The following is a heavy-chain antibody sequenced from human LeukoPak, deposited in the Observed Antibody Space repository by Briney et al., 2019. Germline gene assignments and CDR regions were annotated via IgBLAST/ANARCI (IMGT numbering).Heavy chain of an antibody. CDR1: GFTFSSYS. J-gene: IGHJ4*02. D-gene: IGHD3-10*01. Sequence: GGSLRLSCAASGFTFSSYSMNWVRQAPGKGLEWVSSISSSSSYIYYADSVKGRFTISRDNAKNSLYLQMNSLRAEDTAVYYCARDPVLLWFGELSPHFDCWGQGTLVTVSS. V-gene: IGHV3-21*01. CDR3: ARDPVLLWFGELSPHFDC. CDR2: ISSSSSYI.